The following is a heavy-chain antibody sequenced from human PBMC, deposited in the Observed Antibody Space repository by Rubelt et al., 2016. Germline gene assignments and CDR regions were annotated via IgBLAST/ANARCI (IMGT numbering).Heavy chain of an antibody. CDR2: IYSGGST. D-gene: IGHD6-19*01. CDR3: AKGEHEWLVRGIDY. CDR1: GFTVSSNY. V-gene: IGHV3-53*01. Sequence: EVQLVESGGGLIQPGGSLRLTCAASGFTVSSNYMSWVRQAPGKGLEWVSVIYSGGSTYYADSVKGRLTISRDTSKNTLYLQMNRLRAEDAAIYHCAKGEHEWLVRGIDYGGQGTLVTVSS. J-gene: IGHJ4*02.